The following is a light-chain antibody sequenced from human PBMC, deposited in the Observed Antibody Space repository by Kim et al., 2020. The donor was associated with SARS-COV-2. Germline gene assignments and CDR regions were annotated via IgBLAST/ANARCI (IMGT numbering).Light chain of an antibody. V-gene: IGLV1-47*01. CDR3: AAWDDRVNGPV. J-gene: IGLJ3*02. CDR1: GCNVDINS. CDR2: RHN. Sequence: GRRVATSCSGSGCNVDINSVSWDQQCPGTAPNLLIYRHNQRPSGVPDRFSGCKSGTTASLAIDGLRCDDEAIYYCAAWDDRVNGPVCGGGTQLTVL.